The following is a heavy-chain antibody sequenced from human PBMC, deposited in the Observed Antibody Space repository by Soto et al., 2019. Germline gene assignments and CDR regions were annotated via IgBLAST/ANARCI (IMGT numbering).Heavy chain of an antibody. Sequence: QVQLVQSGAEVKKPGSSVKVSCKASGGTFSNYILNWVRQAPGQGLEWMGEIIPVFATTNYAQKFQGRVSITAAESTSTAYMELSSLRSEDTAVFYCARTDLRYCSGGACYKGFDSWGQGTLVTVSS. CDR3: ARTDLRYCSGGACYKGFDS. CDR1: GGTFSNYI. J-gene: IGHJ4*02. V-gene: IGHV1-69*01. D-gene: IGHD2-15*01. CDR2: IIPVFATT.